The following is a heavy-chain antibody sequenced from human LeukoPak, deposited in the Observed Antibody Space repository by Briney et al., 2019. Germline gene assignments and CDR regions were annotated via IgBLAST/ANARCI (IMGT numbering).Heavy chain of an antibody. D-gene: IGHD1-26*01. V-gene: IGHV3-33*08. CDR3: ARDRGLQRFDY. CDR2: IWYDGSNK. CDR1: GFTFSSYS. J-gene: IGHJ4*02. Sequence: GGSLRLSCAASGFTFSSYSMNWVRQAPGKGLEWVAVIWYDGSNKYYADSVKGRFTISRDNSKNTLYLQMNSLRAEDTAVYYCARDRGLQRFDYWGQGTLVTVSS.